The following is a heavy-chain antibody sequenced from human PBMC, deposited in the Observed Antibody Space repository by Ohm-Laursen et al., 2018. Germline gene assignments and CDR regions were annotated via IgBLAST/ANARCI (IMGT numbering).Heavy chain of an antibody. Sequence: SSVKVSCKAYGYTFTGYYMHWVRQAPGQGLEWMGWINPNSGGTNYAQKFQGRVTMTRDTSISTAYMELSRLRSDDTAVYYCARSTPLDYYYGMDVWGQGTTVTVSS. J-gene: IGHJ6*02. CDR1: GYTFTGYY. CDR2: INPNSGGT. V-gene: IGHV1-2*02. CDR3: ARSTPLDYYYGMDV.